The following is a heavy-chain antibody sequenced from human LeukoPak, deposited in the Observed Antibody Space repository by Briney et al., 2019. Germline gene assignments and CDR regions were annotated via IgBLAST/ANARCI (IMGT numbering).Heavy chain of an antibody. CDR1: GGSISSYY. D-gene: IGHD3-10*01. Sequence: SETLFLTCTVSGGSISSYYWSWIRQPPGKGLEWIGEINHSGSTNYNPSLKSRVTISVDTFKNQFSLKLSSVTAADTAVYYCARADYYGSGSYRNWFDPWGQGTLVTVSP. CDR2: INHSGST. J-gene: IGHJ5*02. V-gene: IGHV4-34*01. CDR3: ARADYYGSGSYRNWFDP.